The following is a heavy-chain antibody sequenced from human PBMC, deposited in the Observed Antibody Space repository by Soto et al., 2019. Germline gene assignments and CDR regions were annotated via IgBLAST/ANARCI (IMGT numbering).Heavy chain of an antibody. CDR3: ARDSGEQLVPLGFYYYYMDV. V-gene: IGHV3-21*01. D-gene: IGHD6-6*01. CDR1: GVTFSSFS. J-gene: IGHJ6*03. Sequence: EVQLVESGGGLVKPGGSLRLSCAASGVTFSSFSFNWVRQAPGKGLEWVSFILSSSGSIYYADSVKGRFTISRDNAKNSLYLQMNSLKDEDTAVYYCARDSGEQLVPLGFYYYYMDVWGKGTTVTVSS. CDR2: ILSSSGSI.